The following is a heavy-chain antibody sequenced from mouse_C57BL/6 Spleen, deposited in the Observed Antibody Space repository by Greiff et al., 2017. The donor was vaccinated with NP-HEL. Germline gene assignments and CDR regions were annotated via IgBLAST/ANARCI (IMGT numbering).Heavy chain of an antibody. CDR2: IDPEDGDT. CDR1: GFNIEDYY. V-gene: IGHV14-1*01. CDR3: TTYYGSSYVYAMDY. J-gene: IGHJ4*01. Sequence: VQLQQSGAELVRPGASVKLSCTASGFNIEDYYMHWVKQRPEQGLEWIGRIDPEDGDTEYAPKFQGKATMTADPSSNTAYLQLSSLTSEDTAVYYCTTYYGSSYVYAMDYWGQGTSVTVSS. D-gene: IGHD1-1*01.